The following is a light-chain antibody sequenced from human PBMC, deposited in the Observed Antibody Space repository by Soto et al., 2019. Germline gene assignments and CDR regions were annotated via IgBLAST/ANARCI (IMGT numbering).Light chain of an antibody. CDR3: QQRFSGYS. CDR1: QSVSSY. J-gene: IGKJ2*03. V-gene: IGKV3-11*01. Sequence: EIVLTQSPGTLSLSPGERATLSCRASQSVSSYLAWYQQKPGQPPRLLIYDASNRPTGTPARFSGSGSGTDFTLTISSLEPEDFAVYYCQQRFSGYSFGQGTKVDIK. CDR2: DAS.